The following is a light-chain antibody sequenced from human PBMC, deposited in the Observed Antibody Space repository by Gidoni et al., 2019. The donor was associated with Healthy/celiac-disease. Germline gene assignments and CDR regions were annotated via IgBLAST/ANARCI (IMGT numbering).Light chain of an antibody. CDR1: QSVSSN. CDR3: QQYNNGPPWT. V-gene: IGKV3-15*01. CDR2: GAS. J-gene: IGKJ1*01. Sequence: EIVMTQSPATLSVSPGERATLSCRASQSVSSNLAWYQQKPGQAPRLLIYGASTRATGIPARFSGSGSGTEFTLTISSLQSEDFAVYYCQQYNNGPPWTFXQXTKVEIK.